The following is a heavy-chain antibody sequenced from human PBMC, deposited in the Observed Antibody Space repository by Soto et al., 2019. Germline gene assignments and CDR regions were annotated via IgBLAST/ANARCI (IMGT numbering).Heavy chain of an antibody. V-gene: IGHV4-59*01. CDR1: GGSMSPYY. Sequence: QVQLQESGPGLVKPSETLSLTCTVSGGSMSPYYWSWVRQPPGKRPEWIGSIFYTGDTKYNPSLNSRVTSSADTSKNQFSLRLRSVTAADTAVYYCARGPECSSTSCFHSWRFDPWGQGTLVTVSS. CDR2: IFYTGDT. J-gene: IGHJ5*02. D-gene: IGHD2-2*01. CDR3: ARGPECSSTSCFHSWRFDP.